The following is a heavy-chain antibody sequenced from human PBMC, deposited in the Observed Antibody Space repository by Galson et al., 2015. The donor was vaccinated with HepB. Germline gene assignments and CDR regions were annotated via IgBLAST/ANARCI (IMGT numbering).Heavy chain of an antibody. CDR3: VRHGDHRLDRFHMEV. CDR2: ISSSSSYT. Sequence: SLRLSCAASGFTFSDYYMTWIRQAPGKGLEWVSYISSSSSYTKYADSVKGRFTISRDNAKNSVDLQMNSLKASDTALYYCVRHGDHRLDRFHMEVWGQGSAVTVSS. V-gene: IGHV3-11*03. J-gene: IGHJ6*02. CDR1: GFTFSDYY. D-gene: IGHD6-19*01.